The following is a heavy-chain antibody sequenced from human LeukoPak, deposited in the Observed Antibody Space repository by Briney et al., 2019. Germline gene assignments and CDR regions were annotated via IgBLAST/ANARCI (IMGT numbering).Heavy chain of an antibody. CDR3: AKDVLCGGDCCRYYDSSGYYYGEVDY. CDR1: GFTFSSYG. Sequence: PGRSLRLSCAASGFTFSSYGMHWVRQAPSKGLEWVAVISYDGSNKYYADSVKGRFTISRDNSKNTLYLQMNSLRAEDTAVYYCAKDVLCGGDCCRYYDSSGYYYGEVDYWGQGTLVTVSS. CDR2: ISYDGSNK. D-gene: IGHD3-22*01. J-gene: IGHJ4*02. V-gene: IGHV3-30*18.